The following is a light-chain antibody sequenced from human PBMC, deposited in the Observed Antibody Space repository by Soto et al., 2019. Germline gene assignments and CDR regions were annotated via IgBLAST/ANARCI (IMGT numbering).Light chain of an antibody. V-gene: IGKV1-5*01. J-gene: IGKJ4*01. CDR3: QQYNSYSALT. Sequence: DIPMTQSPSTLSASVGDRVTITFRASQSISSWLAWYQQKPGKAPKLLIYDASSLESGVPSRFSGSGSGTEFTLTISSLQPDDFATYYCQQYNSYSALTFGGGTKVDIK. CDR2: DAS. CDR1: QSISSW.